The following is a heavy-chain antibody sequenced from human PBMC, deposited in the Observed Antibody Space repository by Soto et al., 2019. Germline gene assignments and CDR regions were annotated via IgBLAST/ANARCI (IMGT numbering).Heavy chain of an antibody. D-gene: IGHD2-15*01. Sequence: AVKFSFKASGFTFTSSAVQWVRQARGQRLDCIGWIVVGSGNTNYAQKFQERVTITRDMYTSTAYMELRSMRSEDTAVYYCAADRDICNRFDYGGRRTLVTVS. V-gene: IGHV1-58*01. CDR2: IVVGSGNT. CDR1: GFTFTSSA. CDR3: AADRDICNRFDY. J-gene: IGHJ4*02.